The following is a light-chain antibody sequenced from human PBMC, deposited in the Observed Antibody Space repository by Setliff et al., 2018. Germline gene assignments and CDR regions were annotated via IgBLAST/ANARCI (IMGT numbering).Light chain of an antibody. CDR1: GSDVGGYNY. V-gene: IGLV2-14*01. CDR3: TSYTSSSTLYV. Sequence: QSALTQPASVSGSPGQSITISCTGTGSDVGGYNYVSWYQQHPGKAPKLMIYEVSNRPSGVSNRFSGSKSGNTASPTISGLQAEDEADYYCTSYTSSSTLYVFGTGTKVTVL. J-gene: IGLJ1*01. CDR2: EVS.